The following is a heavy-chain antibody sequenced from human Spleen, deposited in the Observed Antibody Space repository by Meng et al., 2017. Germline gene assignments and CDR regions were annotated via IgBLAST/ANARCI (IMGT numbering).Heavy chain of an antibody. J-gene: IGHJ4*02. V-gene: IGHV3-23*01. D-gene: IGHD6-13*01. CDR3: ARDAGTGELDY. CDR1: GFTFSSYA. Sequence: GESLKISCAASGFTFSSYAMSWVRQAPGKGLEWVSAISGSGGSTYHADSVKGRFTISRDNSKNTLYLQMNSLRAEDTAVYYCARDAGTGELDYWGQGTLVTVSS. CDR2: ISGSGGST.